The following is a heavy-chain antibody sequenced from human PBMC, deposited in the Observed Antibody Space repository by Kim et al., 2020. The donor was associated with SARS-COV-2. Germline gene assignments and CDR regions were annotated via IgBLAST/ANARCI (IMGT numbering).Heavy chain of an antibody. CDR2: VSGSGGTK. V-gene: IGHV3-23*01. Sequence: GGSLRLSCAASGFTFSSYAISWVRQAPGKGLEWVSAVSGSGGTKYYADSVKGRFTISRDNSKNTLYLHMNSLRAEDTAVYYCAKPGTSDYWGQGTLVTVSS. J-gene: IGHJ4*02. CDR1: GFTFSSYA. CDR3: AKPGTSDY.